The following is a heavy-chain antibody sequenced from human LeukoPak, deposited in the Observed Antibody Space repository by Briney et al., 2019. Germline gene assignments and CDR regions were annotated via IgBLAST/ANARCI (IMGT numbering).Heavy chain of an antibody. V-gene: IGHV4-39*01. D-gene: IGHD5-24*01. Sequence: SETLSLTCTVSGVSISSSSYCWGWIRQPPGKGLEWIGSICYCGSTFYNPSLKSRVTLSVDTSKNQFSLELSSVTAADTALYYCARTENYIPEDCFDPWGQGTLVTVSS. CDR3: ARTENYIPEDCFDP. J-gene: IGHJ5*02. CDR1: GVSISSSSYC. CDR2: ICYCGST.